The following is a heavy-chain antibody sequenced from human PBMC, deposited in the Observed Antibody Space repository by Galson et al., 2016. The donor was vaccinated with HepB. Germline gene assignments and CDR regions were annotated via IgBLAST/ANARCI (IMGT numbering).Heavy chain of an antibody. J-gene: IGHJ2*01. Sequence: SETLSLTCTVSGVSIRSDDFYWGWIRQSPGKGLEWMGSIYYNGRTAFNPSLKSRLAISVDTSKNQFSLTVNSVTATDTATYYCSSQALRSDRSGTLYFDLWGRGTLVAVSS. CDR2: IYYNGRT. CDR3: SSQALRSDRSGTLYFDL. D-gene: IGHD3-22*01. V-gene: IGHV4-39*01. CDR1: GVSIRSDDFY.